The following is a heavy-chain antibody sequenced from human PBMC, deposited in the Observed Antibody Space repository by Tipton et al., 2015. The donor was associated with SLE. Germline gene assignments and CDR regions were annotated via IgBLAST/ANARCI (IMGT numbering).Heavy chain of an antibody. CDR2: IYHSGST. D-gene: IGHD3-10*01. J-gene: IGHJ4*02. CDR1: GGSISSGGYS. CDR3: ASLIKDY. Sequence: TLSLTCAVSGGSISSGGYSWSWIRQPPGKGLEWIGNIYHSGSTYYNPSLKSRVTISVDTSKNQFSLKLSSVTAADTAVYYCASLIKDYWGQGTLVTVSS. V-gene: IGHV4-30-2*01.